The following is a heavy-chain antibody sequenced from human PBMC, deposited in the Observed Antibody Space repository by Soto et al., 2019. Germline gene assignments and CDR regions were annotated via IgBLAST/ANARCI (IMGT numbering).Heavy chain of an antibody. Sequence: SGPTLVSPTQTLTLTCTFSGFSLSTSGVGVGWIRQPPGKALEWLALIYWDDDQRYSPSLKSRLTITKDTSKNQMVLTMTNMDPVDTATYFCAHRPGYSGHEPFDYWGQGTLVTAPQ. CDR1: GFSLSTSGVG. CDR3: AHRPGYSGHEPFDY. V-gene: IGHV2-5*02. J-gene: IGHJ4*02. CDR2: IYWDDDQ. D-gene: IGHD6-13*01.